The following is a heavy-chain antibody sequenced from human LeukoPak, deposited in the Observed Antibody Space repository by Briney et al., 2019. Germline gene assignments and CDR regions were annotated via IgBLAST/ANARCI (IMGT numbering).Heavy chain of an antibody. CDR2: IYYSGST. J-gene: IGHJ4*02. CDR1: GGSISSYY. D-gene: IGHD3-22*01. CDR3: ARAPYYDSSGYYQFDY. Sequence: SETLSLTCTVSGGSISSYYWSWIRQPPGKGLEWIGYIYYSGSTNYNPSLKSRVTISVDTSKNQFSQKLSSVTAADTAVYYCARAPYYDSSGYYQFDYWGQGTLVTVSS. V-gene: IGHV4-59*01.